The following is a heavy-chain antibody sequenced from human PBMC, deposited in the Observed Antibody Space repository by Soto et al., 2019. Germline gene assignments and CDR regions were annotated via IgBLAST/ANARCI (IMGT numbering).Heavy chain of an antibody. J-gene: IGHJ3*02. V-gene: IGHV4-59*01. CDR3: ARVQVFRSRWYSSRRDDAVVT. CDR1: GGSISSYY. CDR2: IYYSGST. Sequence: PPETLSLTCTVSGGSISSYYWSWIRQPPGKGLEWIGYIYYSGSTNYNPSLKSRVTISVDTSKNQFSLKLSSVTAADTAVYYCARVQVFRSRWYSSRRDDAVVTWGKGIMVYASS. D-gene: IGHD6-19*01.